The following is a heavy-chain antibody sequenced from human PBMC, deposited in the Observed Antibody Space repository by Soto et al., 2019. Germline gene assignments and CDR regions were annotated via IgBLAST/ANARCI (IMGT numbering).Heavy chain of an antibody. Sequence: QVQLVESGGGVVQPGRSLRLSCAASGFTFSSYGMHWVRQAPGKGLEWVAVISYDGSNKYYADSVKGRFTISRDNSKNTLYLQMNSLRAEDTAVYYCARDMISISVVVTALPSPTDYWGQGTLVTVSS. CDR3: ARDMISISVVVTALPSPTDY. CDR2: ISYDGSNK. V-gene: IGHV3-30*03. J-gene: IGHJ4*02. CDR1: GFTFSSYG. D-gene: IGHD2-21*02.